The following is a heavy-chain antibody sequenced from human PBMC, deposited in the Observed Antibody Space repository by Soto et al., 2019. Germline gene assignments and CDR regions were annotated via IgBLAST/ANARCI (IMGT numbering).Heavy chain of an antibody. J-gene: IGHJ3*02. CDR2: VIPILGIA. CDR3: ARGAGRDAFDI. D-gene: IGHD1-26*01. Sequence: QVQLVQSGAEVKKPGSSVKVSCKASGGTFSSYTISWVRQAPGQGLEWMGRVIPILGIANYAQKFQGRVTITADKSTSTAYMELSSLRSEDTAVYYCARGAGRDAFDIWGQGTMVTVSS. CDR1: GGTFSSYT. V-gene: IGHV1-69*02.